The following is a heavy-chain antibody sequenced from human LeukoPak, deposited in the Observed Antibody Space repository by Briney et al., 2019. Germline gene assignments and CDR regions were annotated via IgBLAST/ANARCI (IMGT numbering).Heavy chain of an antibody. CDR3: ARDRVITMVRGNWFDP. CDR1: GYTFTSYA. D-gene: IGHD3-10*01. Sequence: EASVKVSCKASGYTFTSYAMNWVRQAPGQGLEWMGWINTNTGNPTYAQGFTGRFVFSLDTSVSTAYLQISSLKAEDTAVYYCARDRVITMVRGNWFDPWGQGTLVTVSS. V-gene: IGHV7-4-1*02. J-gene: IGHJ5*02. CDR2: INTNTGNP.